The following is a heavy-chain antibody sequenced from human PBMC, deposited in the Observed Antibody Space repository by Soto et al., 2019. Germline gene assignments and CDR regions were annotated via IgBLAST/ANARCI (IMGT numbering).Heavy chain of an antibody. Sequence: SETLSLTCTVSGGSISSGGYYWSWIRQHPGKGLEWIGYTYYSGSTYYNPSLKSRVTISVDTSKNQFSLKLSSVTAADTAVYYCARYRFLEWSNNWFDPWGQGTLVTVSS. J-gene: IGHJ5*02. CDR1: GGSISSGGYY. V-gene: IGHV4-31*03. D-gene: IGHD3-3*01. CDR2: TYYSGST. CDR3: ARYRFLEWSNNWFDP.